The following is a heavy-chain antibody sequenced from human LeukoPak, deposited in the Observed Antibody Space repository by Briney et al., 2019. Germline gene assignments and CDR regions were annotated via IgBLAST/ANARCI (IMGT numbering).Heavy chain of an antibody. Sequence: PGGSLKLSCAASGFTFSDSAVHWVRQASGKGLEWVGRIRNKANTYATSYAASVKGRFTISRDDSKNTAYLQMNSLKAEDTAVYYCSSLKGGSDCSGGSCYDYWGQGTLVTVSS. D-gene: IGHD2-15*01. V-gene: IGHV3-73*01. CDR1: GFTFSDSA. CDR2: IRNKANTYAT. J-gene: IGHJ4*02. CDR3: SSLKGGSDCSGGSCYDY.